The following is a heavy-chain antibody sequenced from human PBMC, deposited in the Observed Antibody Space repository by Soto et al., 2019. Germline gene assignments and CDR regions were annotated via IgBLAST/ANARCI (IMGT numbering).Heavy chain of an antibody. J-gene: IGHJ5*02. CDR3: ARNGRSSGWYVAYWFDP. Sequence: SVKVSCKASGGTFSSYAISWVRQAPGQGLEWMGGIIPIFGTANYAQKFQGRVTITADESTSTAYMELSSLRSEDTAVYYCARNGRSSGWYVAYWFDPWGQGTLVTVSS. CDR2: IIPIFGTA. D-gene: IGHD6-19*01. V-gene: IGHV1-69*13. CDR1: GGTFSSYA.